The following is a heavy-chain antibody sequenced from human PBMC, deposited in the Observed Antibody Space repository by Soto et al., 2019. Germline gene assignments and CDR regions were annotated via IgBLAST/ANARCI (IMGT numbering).Heavy chain of an antibody. J-gene: IGHJ6*03. CDR3: ARVPPGYYYMAV. V-gene: IGHV3-23*01. Sequence: GGSLRLSCAASGFTFSSYAMSWVRQAPGKGLEWVSGISGSGSSTYYADSVKGRFTIPRDNAKNTLYLQMSSLRAEDTAVYYCARVPPGYYYMAVCGKRTTVTVSS. CDR1: GFTFSSYA. CDR2: ISGSGSST.